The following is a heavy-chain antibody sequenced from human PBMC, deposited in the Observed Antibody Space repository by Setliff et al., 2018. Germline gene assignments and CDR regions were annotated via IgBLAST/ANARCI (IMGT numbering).Heavy chain of an antibody. CDR3: AKQGYSDSLYAFDV. V-gene: IGHV1-2*06. CDR1: GYTFTAYY. CDR2: IHPNTGST. Sequence: RASVKVSCKTSGYTFTAYYIYWVRQAPGHGLELMGRIHPNTGSTNYLQDFQGRVTITRDTSICTVYMELTGLTSGDTAVYYCAKQGYSDSLYAFDVWGQGTVVTVSS. J-gene: IGHJ3*01. D-gene: IGHD3-16*02.